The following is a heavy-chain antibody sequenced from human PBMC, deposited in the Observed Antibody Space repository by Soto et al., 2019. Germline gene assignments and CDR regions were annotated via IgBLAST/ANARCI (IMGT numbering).Heavy chain of an antibody. J-gene: IGHJ6*03. Sequence: QLGGSLRLSCAASGFTFSSYNMNWVRQAPGKGLEWVSYISSSSSTIYYADSVKGRFTISRDNAKNSLYLQMNSLRAEDTAVYYCASTFAPYYYYYMDVWGKGTTVTVSS. CDR2: ISSSSSTI. V-gene: IGHV3-48*01. D-gene: IGHD3-16*01. CDR1: GFTFSSYN. CDR3: ASTFAPYYYYYMDV.